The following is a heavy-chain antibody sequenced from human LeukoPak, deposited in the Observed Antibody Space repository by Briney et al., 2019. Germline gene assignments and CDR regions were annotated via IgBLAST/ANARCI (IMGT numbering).Heavy chain of an antibody. Sequence: SGGSLRLSCAASGFTVSSNYMSWVRQAPGKGLEWVSVIYSGGSTYYADSVKGRFTISRDNSKNTLYLQMNSLRAEDTAVYYCATQTDYYDSSGYTLDYWGQGTLVTVSS. D-gene: IGHD3-22*01. CDR2: IYSGGST. CDR1: GFTVSSNY. CDR3: ATQTDYYDSSGYTLDY. V-gene: IGHV3-53*01. J-gene: IGHJ4*02.